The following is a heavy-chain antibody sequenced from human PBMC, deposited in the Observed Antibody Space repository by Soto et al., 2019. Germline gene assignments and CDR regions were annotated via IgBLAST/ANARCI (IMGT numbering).Heavy chain of an antibody. CDR3: ARSKVVVAATLAYDAFDI. D-gene: IGHD2-15*01. CDR1: GFTFSSYG. Sequence: GGSLRLSCAASGFTFSSYGMHWVRQAPGKGLEWVAVIWYDGSNKYYADSVKGRFTISRDNSKNTLYLQMNSLRAEDTAVYYCARSKVVVAATLAYDAFDIWGQGTMVTV. CDR2: IWYDGSNK. V-gene: IGHV3-33*01. J-gene: IGHJ3*02.